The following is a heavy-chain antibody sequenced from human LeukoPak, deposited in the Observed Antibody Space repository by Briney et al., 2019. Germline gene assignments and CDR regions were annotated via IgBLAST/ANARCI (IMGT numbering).Heavy chain of an antibody. D-gene: IGHD2/OR15-2a*01. J-gene: IGHJ4*02. V-gene: IGHV3-53*01. Sequence: PGGSLRLSCAASGFTVSSNYMSWVRQAPGKGLEWVSVIYSGGSTYYADSVKGRFTISRDNSKNTLYLQMNSLRAEDTAVCYCASSILSYFDYWGQGTLVTVSS. CDR2: IYSGGST. CDR1: GFTVSSNY. CDR3: ASSILSYFDY.